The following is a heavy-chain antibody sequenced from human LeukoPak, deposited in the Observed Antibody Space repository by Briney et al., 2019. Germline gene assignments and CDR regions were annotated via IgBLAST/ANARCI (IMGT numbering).Heavy chain of an antibody. CDR3: ARDLRIAVGRVALCDY. CDR2: INPNSGGT. D-gene: IGHD6-19*01. CDR1: GYTFTGYY. Sequence: GASEKVSCKASGYTFTGYYMHWVRQAPGQGLEWMGRINPNSGGTNYAQKFQGRVTMTRDTSISTAYMELSRLRSDDTAVYYCARDLRIAVGRVALCDYWGQGTLVTVSS. J-gene: IGHJ4*02. V-gene: IGHV1-2*06.